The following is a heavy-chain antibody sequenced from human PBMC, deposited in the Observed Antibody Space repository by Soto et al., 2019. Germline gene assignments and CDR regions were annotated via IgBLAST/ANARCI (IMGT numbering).Heavy chain of an antibody. J-gene: IGHJ6*03. V-gene: IGHV1-18*01. CDR2: ISAYNGNT. CDR3: ARVGGYSYDYYYYYMDV. D-gene: IGHD5-18*01. CDR1: GYTFTSYG. Sequence: ASVKVSCKASGYTFTSYGISCVRQAPGQGLEWMGWISAYNGNTNYAQKLQGRVTMTTDTSTSTAYMELRSLRSDDTAVYYCARVGGYSYDYYYYYMDVWGKGTTVTVSS.